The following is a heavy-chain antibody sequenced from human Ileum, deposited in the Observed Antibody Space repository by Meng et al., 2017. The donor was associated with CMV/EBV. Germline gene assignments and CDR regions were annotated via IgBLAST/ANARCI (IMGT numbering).Heavy chain of an antibody. Sequence: GGSLRLSCAASGFTFSSHWMHWVRQVPGKGLVSVSRINTDGSYVMYADSVKGRFTISRDNAKNTLYLQMNSLGAEDTAFYYCITEVLGGDYWGQGTLVTVSS. CDR3: ITEVLGGDY. D-gene: IGHD1-14*01. CDR1: GFTFSSHW. CDR2: INTDGSYV. V-gene: IGHV3-74*03. J-gene: IGHJ4*02.